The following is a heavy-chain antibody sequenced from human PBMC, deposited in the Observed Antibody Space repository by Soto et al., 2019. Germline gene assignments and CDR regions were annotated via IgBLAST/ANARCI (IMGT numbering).Heavy chain of an antibody. Sequence: SETLSLTCSVSGYSVTSSDYYWAWIRQPPGKGLEWSGSMFYSGLTYYNPSLKSRVTLSVDTSKNQFSVRLNSVTAADTAVYYCAPLSVSLSGPYGIHVWGQGTTVTVSS. CDR2: MFYSGLT. J-gene: IGHJ6*02. CDR3: APLSVSLSGPYGIHV. D-gene: IGHD2-15*01. V-gene: IGHV4-39*01. CDR1: GYSVTSSDYY.